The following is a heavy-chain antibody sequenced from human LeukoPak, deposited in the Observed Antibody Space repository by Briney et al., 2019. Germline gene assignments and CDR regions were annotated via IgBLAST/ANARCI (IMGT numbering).Heavy chain of an antibody. D-gene: IGHD6-19*01. CDR3: AKLSHSSGDDY. V-gene: IGHV3-30*18. Sequence: PGGSLRLSCAASGFTFSRTGMHWVRQAPGKGLEWVAVISYDGSNKYYADSVKGRFTISRDNSKNTLSLQMNSLRADDTAVYYCAKLSHSSGDDYWGQGTRVTVSS. J-gene: IGHJ4*02. CDR1: GFTFSRTG. CDR2: ISYDGSNK.